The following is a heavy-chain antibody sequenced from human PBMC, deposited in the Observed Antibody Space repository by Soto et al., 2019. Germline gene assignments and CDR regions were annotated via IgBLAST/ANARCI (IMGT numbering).Heavy chain of an antibody. J-gene: IGHJ4*02. CDR3: ARDSSNWYGADY. D-gene: IGHD6-13*01. V-gene: IGHV1-69*12. CDR2: IIPIFGAA. CDR1: GGSYSNYA. Sequence: QVHLVQSGAEVKKPGSSVKVSCKDSGGSYSNYAISWVRQAPGQGLEWMGGIIPIFGAANYAQKFQGRVTITADESTSTAYMDLSSLRSEDTAVYYCARDSSNWYGADYWGQGTLVTVSS.